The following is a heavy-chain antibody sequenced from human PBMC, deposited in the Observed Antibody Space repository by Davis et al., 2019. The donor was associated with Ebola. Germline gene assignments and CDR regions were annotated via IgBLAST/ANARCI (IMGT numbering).Heavy chain of an antibody. CDR1: GYSFTSYW. V-gene: IGHV5-10-1*01. CDR2: IDPSDSYT. CDR3: ARIDDYGDPQRLNFDY. J-gene: IGHJ4*02. D-gene: IGHD4-17*01. Sequence: PGGSLRLSCKGSGYSFTSYWISWVRQMPGKGLEWMGRIDPSDSYTNYSPSFQGHVTISADKSISTAYLQWSSLKASDTAMYYCARIDDYGDPQRLNFDYWGQGTLVTVSS.